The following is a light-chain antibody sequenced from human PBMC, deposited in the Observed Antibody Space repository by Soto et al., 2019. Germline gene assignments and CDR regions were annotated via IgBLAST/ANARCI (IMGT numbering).Light chain of an antibody. V-gene: IGKV3-20*01. CDR2: GAS. CDR3: QHYGSALWT. J-gene: IGKJ1*01. CDR1: QSVSSTY. Sequence: EIVLTQSPGTLSFSPGERATFSCRASQSVSSTYLAWYQQRPGQAPRLLIYGASTRATGIPDRFSGSGSGTDFTLTISRLEPEDFAVYYCQHYGSALWTFGQGTKVEIK.